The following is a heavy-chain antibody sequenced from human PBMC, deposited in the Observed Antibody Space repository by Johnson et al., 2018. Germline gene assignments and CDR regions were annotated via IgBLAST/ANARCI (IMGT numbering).Heavy chain of an antibody. CDR2: IRSKANDYAT. V-gene: IGHV3-73*01. Sequence: VQLQESGGGLVQPGGSLKLSCAASGFTFSDSAMHWVRQASGKGLEWVGRIRSKANDYATVYAASVKGRFTLSRDDSKNTAYLQMNGLKTDDPAVYYCTRGEVDPAIIDAFAIWGQGTMVTVSS. CDR3: TRGEVDPAIIDAFAI. CDR1: GFTFSDSA. D-gene: IGHD3-10*01. J-gene: IGHJ3*02.